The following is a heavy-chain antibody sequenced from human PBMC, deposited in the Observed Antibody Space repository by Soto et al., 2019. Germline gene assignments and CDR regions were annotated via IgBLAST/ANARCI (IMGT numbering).Heavy chain of an antibody. CDR2: IYYSGST. CDR3: ARDSSSWFLGDGMDV. V-gene: IGHV4-31*03. CDR1: GGSISSGGYY. Sequence: QVQLQESGPGLVKPSQTLSLTCTVSGGSISSGGYYWSWIRQHPVKGLEWIGYIYYSGSTYYNPSLKSRVTISVDTSKNQFSLKLSSVTAADTAVYYCARDSSSWFLGDGMDVWGQGTTVTVSS. J-gene: IGHJ6*02. D-gene: IGHD6-13*01.